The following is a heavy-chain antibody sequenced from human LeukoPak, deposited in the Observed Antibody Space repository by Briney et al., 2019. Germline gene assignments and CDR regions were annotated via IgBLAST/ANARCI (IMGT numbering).Heavy chain of an antibody. V-gene: IGHV4-34*01. D-gene: IGHD3-22*01. CDR1: GGSFSGYY. CDR3: ARGNPYDSSGYYRDALDI. CDR2: INHSGST. J-gene: IGHJ3*02. Sequence: SETLSLTCAVYGGSFSGYYWSWIRQPPGKGLEWIGEINHSGSTNYNPSLKSRVTISVDTSKNQFSLKLSSVTAADTAVYYCARGNPYDSSGYYRDALDIWGQGTMVTVSS.